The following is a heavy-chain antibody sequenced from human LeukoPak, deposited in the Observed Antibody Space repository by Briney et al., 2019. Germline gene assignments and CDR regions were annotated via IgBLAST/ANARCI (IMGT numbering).Heavy chain of an antibody. CDR2: MNPNSGNT. CDR1: GYTFTSYD. D-gene: IGHD2-21*02. V-gene: IGHV1-8*01. J-gene: IGHJ6*02. Sequence: ASVKVSCKASGYTFTSYDINWVRQATGQGLEWMGWMNPNSGNTGYAQKFQGRVTMTRNTSISTAYMELSSLRSEDTAVYYCAREGLTISCGGDCRDYYGMDVWGQGTTVTVSS. CDR3: AREGLTISCGGDCRDYYGMDV.